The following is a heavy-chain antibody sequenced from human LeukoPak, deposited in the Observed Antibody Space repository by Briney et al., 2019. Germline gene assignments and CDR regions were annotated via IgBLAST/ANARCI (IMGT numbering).Heavy chain of an antibody. CDR3: AKARTAAGVYFDY. D-gene: IGHD6-13*01. V-gene: IGHV3-9*01. CDR1: GFTLDDYA. J-gene: IGHJ4*02. Sequence: GGSLRLSCAASGFTLDDYAMHWVRQAPGKGLEWVSGISWNSGSIGYADSVRGRFTISRDNAKNSLYLQMNSLRAEDTALYYCAKARTAAGVYFDYWGQGTLVTVSS. CDR2: ISWNSGSI.